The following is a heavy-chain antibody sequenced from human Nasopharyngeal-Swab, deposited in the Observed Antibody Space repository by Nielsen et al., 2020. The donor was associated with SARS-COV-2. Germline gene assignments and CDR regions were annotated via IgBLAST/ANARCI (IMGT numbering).Heavy chain of an antibody. V-gene: IGHV3-11*04. Sequence: GESLKISCAASGFTFSDYYMSWIRQAPGKGLEWVSYISNSGSTIYYADSVKGRFTISRDNAKNSLYLQMNSLRAEDTAVYYCARALDSSITIFGVVTRYGMDVWGQGTTVTVSS. D-gene: IGHD3-3*01. J-gene: IGHJ6*02. CDR2: ISNSGSTI. CDR1: GFTFSDYY. CDR3: ARALDSSITIFGVVTRYGMDV.